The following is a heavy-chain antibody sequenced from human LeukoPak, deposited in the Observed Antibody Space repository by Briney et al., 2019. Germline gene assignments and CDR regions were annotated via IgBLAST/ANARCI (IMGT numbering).Heavy chain of an antibody. CDR1: GGTFSSYA. Sequence: SVKVSCKASGGTFSSYAISWVRQAPGQGLEWMGGIIPIFGTANYAQKFQGRVTITADESTSTAYMELSSLRSEDTAVYYCARGRRANIVATGFNYWGQGTLVTVSS. J-gene: IGHJ4*02. D-gene: IGHD5-12*01. V-gene: IGHV1-69*01. CDR3: ARGRRANIVATGFNY. CDR2: IIPIFGTA.